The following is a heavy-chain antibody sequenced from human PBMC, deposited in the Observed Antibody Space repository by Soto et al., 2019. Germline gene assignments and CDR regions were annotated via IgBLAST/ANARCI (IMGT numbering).Heavy chain of an antibody. CDR3: GRGGTPGIVGSTPVDY. CDR1: GYPFTSYG. CDR2: ISAYNGNT. V-gene: IGHV1-18*01. J-gene: IGHJ4*02. Sequence: QVQLVPSGAEVKKPGASVKVSCKASGYPFTSYGISWVRQAPGPGLAWMGWISAYNGNTNYAQKLQGRVTMTTDTSTSSAYMELRSLSWDVRAVYYCGRGGTPGIVGSTPVDYWGQGTLVTVSS. D-gene: IGHD1-26*01.